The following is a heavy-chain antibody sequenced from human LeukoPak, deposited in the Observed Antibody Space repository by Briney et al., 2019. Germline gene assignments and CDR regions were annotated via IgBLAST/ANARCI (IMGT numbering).Heavy chain of an antibody. CDR1: GYPFSRYV. CDR2: ISGSGGST. J-gene: IGHJ4*02. Sequence: GGSLRLSCAVSGYPFSRYVMSCVRQAPGKGLEWVSAISGSGGSTYYADSVKGRFTISRDNSKNTLYLQMNSLRAEDTAAYYCAKESDGNSSGWNYFDSWGEGTLVTVSS. V-gene: IGHV3-23*01. CDR3: AKESDGNSSGWNYFDS. D-gene: IGHD6-19*01.